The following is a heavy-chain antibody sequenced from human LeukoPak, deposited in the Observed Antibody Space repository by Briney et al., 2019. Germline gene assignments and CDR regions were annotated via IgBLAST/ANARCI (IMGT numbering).Heavy chain of an antibody. Sequence: ASVTVSCKASGYTFTSYGISWVRQSPGQGLEWMGWISAYNGNTNYAQKLQGRVTMTTDTSTSTAYMELRSLRSDDTAVYYCARDRGLHNYGSYGMDVWGQGTTVTVSS. J-gene: IGHJ6*02. CDR1: GYTFTSYG. CDR3: ARDRGLHNYGSYGMDV. CDR2: ISAYNGNT. D-gene: IGHD4-11*01. V-gene: IGHV1-18*01.